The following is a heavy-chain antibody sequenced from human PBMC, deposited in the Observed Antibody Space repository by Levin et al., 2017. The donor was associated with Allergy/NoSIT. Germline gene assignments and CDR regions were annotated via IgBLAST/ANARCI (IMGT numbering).Heavy chain of an antibody. J-gene: IGHJ3*02. CDR1: GGSISSSSYY. Sequence: PSETLSLTCTVSGGSISSSSYYWGWVRQPPGKGLEWIGSIYYSGSTYYNPSLKSRVTISVDTSKNQFSLKLSSVTAADTAVYYCARRRGLWDAFDIWGQGTMVTVSS. CDR2: IYYSGST. CDR3: ARRRGLWDAFDI. D-gene: IGHD3-16*01. V-gene: IGHV4-39*01.